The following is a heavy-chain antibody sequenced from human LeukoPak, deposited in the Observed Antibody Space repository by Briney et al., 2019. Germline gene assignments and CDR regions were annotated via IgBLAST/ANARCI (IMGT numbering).Heavy chain of an antibody. J-gene: IGHJ3*02. Sequence: SETLSLTCTVSVGSISSYYWSWIRQPPGKGLEWIGYIYYSGSTNYNPSLKSRVTISVDTSKNQFSLKLSSVTAADTAVYYCASSGWYSDAFDIWGQGTMVTVSS. CDR2: IYYSGST. V-gene: IGHV4-59*08. CDR1: VGSISSYY. D-gene: IGHD6-19*01. CDR3: ASSGWYSDAFDI.